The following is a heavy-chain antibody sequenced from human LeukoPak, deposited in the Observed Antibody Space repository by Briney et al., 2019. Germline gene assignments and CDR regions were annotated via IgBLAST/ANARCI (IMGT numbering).Heavy chain of an antibody. V-gene: IGHV3-23*01. CDR3: AKLYCGGDRYSFNWFDP. Sequence: GGSLRLSCAASGFTFSSYAMRWVRQAPGKGLEWVSAISGSGGSTYYADSVKGRFTISRDNSKNTLYLQMNSLRAEDTAVYYCAKLYCGGDRYSFNWFDPWGQGTLVTVSS. D-gene: IGHD2-21*01. CDR2: ISGSGGST. CDR1: GFTFSSYA. J-gene: IGHJ5*02.